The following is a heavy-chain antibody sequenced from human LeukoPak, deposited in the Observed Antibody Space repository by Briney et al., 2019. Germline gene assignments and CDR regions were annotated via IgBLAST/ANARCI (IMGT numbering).Heavy chain of an antibody. CDR2: IYYSGST. V-gene: IGHV4-59*12. CDR1: GGSISSYY. J-gene: IGHJ5*02. D-gene: IGHD2-2*01. Sequence: PSETLSLTCTVSGGSISSYYWSWIRQPPGKGLEWIGYIYYSGSTNYNPSLKSRVIISVDTSKNQFSLKVSSVTAADTAVYYCARVRYCSSTSCPWGQGTLVTVSS. CDR3: ARVRYCSSTSCP.